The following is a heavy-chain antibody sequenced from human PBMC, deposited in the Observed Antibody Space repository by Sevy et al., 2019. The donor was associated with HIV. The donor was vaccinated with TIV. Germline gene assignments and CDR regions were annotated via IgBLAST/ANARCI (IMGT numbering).Heavy chain of an antibody. CDR2: ITTDRSDI. CDR1: GFTFSSTW. J-gene: IGHJ4*02. CDR3: ATGQAKTGSTPIEY. V-gene: IGHV3-74*01. D-gene: IGHD6-25*01. Sequence: GGSLRLSCAASGFTFSSTWMHWIRQVSGKGLEWVSRITTDRSDIRYAVSVRGRFTISRDNAKNTLYLQINDLRAEDTGVYYGATGQAKTGSTPIEYWGQGTLVTVSS.